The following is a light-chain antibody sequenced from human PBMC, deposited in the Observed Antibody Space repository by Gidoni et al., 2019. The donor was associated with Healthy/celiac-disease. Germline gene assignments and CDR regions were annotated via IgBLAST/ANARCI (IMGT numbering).Light chain of an antibody. J-gene: IGKJ3*01. CDR2: GAS. Sequence: IVLTQSPGTLSLSPGERATLSCRASQSVSSSYLAWYQQKPCQAPRLLIYGASSSATGIPDRFSCSGSGTDFTLTTSILEPEDFAVYYCQQYGSSPRTFGPGTKVDIK. V-gene: IGKV3-20*01. CDR3: QQYGSSPRT. CDR1: QSVSSSY.